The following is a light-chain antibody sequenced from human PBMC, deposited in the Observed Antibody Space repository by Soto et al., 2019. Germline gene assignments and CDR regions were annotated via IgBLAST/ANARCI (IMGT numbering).Light chain of an antibody. CDR3: VAWDDSLSGLV. V-gene: IGLV1-47*02. Sequence: QSVLTQPPSASGAPGQSVTISCSWISAKIGTNFVCWYQQLPGTAPKLLIYSNNQRPSGVPDRFSGSKSGTSASLAISGLRSEDEANYYCVAWDDSLSGLVFGTGTKVTVL. CDR1: SAKIGTNF. CDR2: SNN. J-gene: IGLJ1*01.